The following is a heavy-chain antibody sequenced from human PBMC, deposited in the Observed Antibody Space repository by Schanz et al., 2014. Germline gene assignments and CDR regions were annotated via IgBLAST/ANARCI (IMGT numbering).Heavy chain of an antibody. D-gene: IGHD1-1*01. Sequence: EVQLLESGGGLVQPGGSLRLSCAASTFTFSSDWRSWVRQAPGKGPEWVANIKHDGSVKDYVDSVEGRFTISRDNAKRSLFLQMNSLRAEDTALYYCARDRRNADLDYWGQGTLVTVSS. CDR1: TFTFSSDW. J-gene: IGHJ4*02. CDR2: IKHDGSVK. V-gene: IGHV3-7*01. CDR3: ARDRRNADLDY.